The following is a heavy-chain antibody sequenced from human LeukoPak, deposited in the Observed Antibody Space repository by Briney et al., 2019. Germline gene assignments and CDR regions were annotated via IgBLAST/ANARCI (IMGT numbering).Heavy chain of an antibody. V-gene: IGHV1-2*02. Sequence: ASVKVSCKASGYTFTGYYMHWVRQAPGQGLEWMGWINPNSGGTNYAQKFQGRVTMTRDTSISTAYMELSRLRSDDTAVYYCARDYGITVTTYFDYWGQGTLVTVSS. CDR3: ARDYGITVTTYFDY. CDR2: INPNSGGT. D-gene: IGHD4-17*01. CDR1: GYTFTGYY. J-gene: IGHJ4*02.